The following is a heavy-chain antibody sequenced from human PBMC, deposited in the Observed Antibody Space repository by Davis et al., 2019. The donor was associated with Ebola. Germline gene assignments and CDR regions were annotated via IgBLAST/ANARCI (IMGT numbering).Heavy chain of an antibody. D-gene: IGHD3-9*01. Sequence: PGGSLRLSCAASGFTFSSYGMHWVRQAPGKGLEWVAVISYDGSNKYYADSVKGRFTISRDNSKNTLYLQMNSLRAEDTAVYYCAKDRALRYFDWLSPPVDYWGQGTLVTVSS. CDR2: ISYDGSNK. CDR1: GFTFSSYG. J-gene: IGHJ4*02. CDR3: AKDRALRYFDWLSPPVDY. V-gene: IGHV3-30*18.